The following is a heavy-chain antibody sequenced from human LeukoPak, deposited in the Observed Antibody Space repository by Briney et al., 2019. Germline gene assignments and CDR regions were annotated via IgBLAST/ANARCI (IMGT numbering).Heavy chain of an antibody. V-gene: IGHV4-4*07. CDR2: IYTSGST. CDR3: ARDKSRTYGSADAFDI. CDR1: GGSLSSYY. D-gene: IGHD3-10*01. J-gene: IGHJ3*02. Sequence: SETLSLTCTVSGGSLSSYYWNWIRQPAGKGLEWIGRIYTSGSTNYNPSLKSRVTMSVDPSKNQFSLKLSSVTAADTAVYYWARDKSRTYGSADAFDIWGQGTMVTVSS.